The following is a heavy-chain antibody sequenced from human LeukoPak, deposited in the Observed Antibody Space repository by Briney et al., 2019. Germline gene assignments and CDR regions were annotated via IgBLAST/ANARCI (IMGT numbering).Heavy chain of an antibody. V-gene: IGHV3-21*01. J-gene: IGHJ4*02. D-gene: IGHD3-22*01. CDR3: ASLYYYDSSGYSDYFDY. CDR2: ISSSSSYI. Sequence: GSLRLSCAASGFTFSSYSMNWVRQAPGKGLEWVSSISSSSSYIYYADSVKGRFTISRDNAKNSLYLQMNSLRAEDTAVYYCASLYYYDSSGYSDYFDYWGQGTLVTVSS. CDR1: GFTFSSYS.